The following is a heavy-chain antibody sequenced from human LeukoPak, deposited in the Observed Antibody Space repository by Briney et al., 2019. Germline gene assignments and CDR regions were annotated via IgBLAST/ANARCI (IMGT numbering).Heavy chain of an antibody. CDR1: GGSISSGVYY. CDR2: IHYLGST. D-gene: IGHD5-12*01. J-gene: IGHJ4*02. V-gene: IGHV4-30-4*01. CDR3: AAQIVATADFDY. Sequence: PSETLSLTCTVSGGSISSGVYYWSWLRQPPGKGLEWIGYIHYLGSTYYNPSLKSRVTISVDTSKNQFSLKLSSVTAADTAVYYCAAQIVATADFDYWGQGTLVTVSS.